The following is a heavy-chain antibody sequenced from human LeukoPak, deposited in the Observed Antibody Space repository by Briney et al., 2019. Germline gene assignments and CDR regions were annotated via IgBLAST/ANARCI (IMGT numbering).Heavy chain of an antibody. D-gene: IGHD3-16*01. J-gene: IGHJ5*02. CDR2: IYYSGST. V-gene: IGHV4-59*01. CDR1: GGSISSYY. CDR3: ARCGGSWYGNWFDP. Sequence: PSETLSLTCTVSGGSISSYYWSWIRQPPGKGLEWIGYIYYSGSTNYNPSLKSRVTISVDTSKNQFSLKLSSVTAADTAVYYCARCGGSWYGNWFDPWGQGTLVTVSS.